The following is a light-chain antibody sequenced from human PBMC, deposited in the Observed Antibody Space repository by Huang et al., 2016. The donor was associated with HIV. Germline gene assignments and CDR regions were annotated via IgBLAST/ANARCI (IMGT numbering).Light chain of an antibody. CDR2: AAS. Sequence: DIQMTQSPSSLSASVGDRVTITCRASQSSSNYLNWYQQKPGKAPNLLIYAASSLQSGVPSRFSGSGSGTDFTLTISSLQPEDFATYYCLQSYSTPLFGPGTKVDMK. J-gene: IGKJ3*01. CDR1: QSSSNY. CDR3: LQSYSTPL. V-gene: IGKV1-39*01.